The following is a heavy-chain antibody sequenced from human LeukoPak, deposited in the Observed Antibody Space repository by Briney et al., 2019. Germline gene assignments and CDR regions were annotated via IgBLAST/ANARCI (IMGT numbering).Heavy chain of an antibody. D-gene: IGHD2-2*01. CDR1: GGTCSSYA. CDR3: ASGRTDIVVVPATLRNYYFDY. CDR2: IIPIFGTA. V-gene: IGHV1-69*06. J-gene: IGHJ4*02. Sequence: SVKVSCKASGGTCSSYAISWVRQAPGQGLEWMGGIIPIFGTANYAQKFQGRVTITADKPTNTAYMELSSLRSEDTAVYYCASGRTDIVVVPATLRNYYFDYWGQGTLVTVSS.